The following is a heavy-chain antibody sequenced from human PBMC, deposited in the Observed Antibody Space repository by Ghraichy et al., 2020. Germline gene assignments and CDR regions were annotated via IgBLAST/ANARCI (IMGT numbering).Heavy chain of an antibody. D-gene: IGHD1-26*01. Sequence: ASVKVSCKTFGYTFTSYYMHWVRQAPGQGLEWMGIINPSRGSTTYAQKLQGRLTMTRDTSTSTVYMEMSSLRSEDTAVYYCARGARIVDSGAYSYAFDFWGQGTTVTVSS. CDR3: ARGARIVDSGAYSYAFDF. J-gene: IGHJ3*01. CDR1: GYTFTSYY. V-gene: IGHV1-46*03. CDR2: INPSRGST.